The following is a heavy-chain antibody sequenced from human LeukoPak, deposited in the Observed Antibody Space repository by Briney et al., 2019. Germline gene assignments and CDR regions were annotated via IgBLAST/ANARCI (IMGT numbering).Heavy chain of an antibody. CDR2: IYYSGST. CDR3: ARDNEPSARATFDI. CDR1: GGSISSYY. V-gene: IGHV4-59*01. D-gene: IGHD2-8*01. J-gene: IGHJ3*02. Sequence: SETLSLTCTVSGGSISSYYWSWIRQPPGKGLEWIGYIYYSGSTNYNPSLKSRVTISVDTSKNQFSLKLSSVTAADTALYYCARDNEPSARATFDIWGQGTMVTVSS.